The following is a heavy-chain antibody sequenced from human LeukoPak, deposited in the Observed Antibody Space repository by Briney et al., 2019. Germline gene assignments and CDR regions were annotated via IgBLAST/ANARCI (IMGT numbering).Heavy chain of an antibody. CDR3: ARGGGGGAQNWFDP. CDR2: ISAYNGNT. V-gene: IGHV1-18*01. J-gene: IGHJ5*02. Sequence: GASVTVSCTASGYTFTSYGISWVRQAPGQGLEWMGWISAYNGNTNYAQKLQGRVTRTKDAGTSKAYVELGGVRSDGPAVDCLARGGGGGAQNWFDPWGQGTLVTVSS. D-gene: IGHD1-26*01. CDR1: GYTFTSYG.